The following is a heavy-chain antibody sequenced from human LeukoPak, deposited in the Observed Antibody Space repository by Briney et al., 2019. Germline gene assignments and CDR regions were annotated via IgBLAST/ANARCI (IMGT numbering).Heavy chain of an antibody. V-gene: IGHV3-23*01. CDR1: GFTFSSYA. CDR3: AKRRLSFPLDY. D-gene: IGHD3-16*02. Sequence: GGSLRFSCAASGFTFSSYAMSWVRQAPGNGLEWVSAISGSGGSTYYADSVKGRFTISRDNSKNTLYLQMNSLRAEDTAVYYCAKRRLSFPLDYWGQGTLVTVSS. CDR2: ISGSGGST. J-gene: IGHJ4*02.